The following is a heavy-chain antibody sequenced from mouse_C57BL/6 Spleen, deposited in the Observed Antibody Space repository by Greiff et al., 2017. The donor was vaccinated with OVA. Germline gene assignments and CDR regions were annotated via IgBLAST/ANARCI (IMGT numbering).Heavy chain of an antibody. CDR1: GYTFTDYY. V-gene: IGHV1-75*01. J-gene: IGHJ4*01. Sequence: VQLQESGPELVKPGASVKISCKASGYTFTDYYINWVKQRPGQGLEWIGWIFPGSGSTYYNEKFKGKATLTVDKSSSTAYMLLSSLTSEDSAVYFCARETDQATLAMDYWGQGTSVTVSS. CDR2: IFPGSGST. D-gene: IGHD3-2*02. CDR3: ARETDQATLAMDY.